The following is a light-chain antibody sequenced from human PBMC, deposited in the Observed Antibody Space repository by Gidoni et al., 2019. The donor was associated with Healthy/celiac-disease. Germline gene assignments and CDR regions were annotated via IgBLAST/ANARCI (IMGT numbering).Light chain of an antibody. CDR2: QDS. CDR1: KLGDKY. CDR3: QAWDSSTARG. Sequence: SYELTQQPPVSVSPGQTASITCSGDKLGDKYACWYQQKPGQSPVLVIYQDSKRPSGIPERFSGSNSGNTATLTISGTQAMDEADYYCQAWDSSTARGFGGGTKLTVL. V-gene: IGLV3-1*01. J-gene: IGLJ2*01.